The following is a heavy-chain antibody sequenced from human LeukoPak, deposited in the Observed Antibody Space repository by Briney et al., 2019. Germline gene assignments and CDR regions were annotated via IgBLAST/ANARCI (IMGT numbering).Heavy chain of an antibody. V-gene: IGHV3-23*01. CDR2: ISTSGGDT. CDR1: GFNFRNHA. CDR3: VKGCGAFGP. J-gene: IGHJ5*02. Sequence: GGSLRLSCAASGFNFRNHAMSWVRQAPEKGLEWVAGISTSGGDTYYPDSVKGRFSISRDNSENMLSLQMNSLRGDDTALYYCVKGCGAFGPWGQGTLVAVSS. D-gene: IGHD3-10*01.